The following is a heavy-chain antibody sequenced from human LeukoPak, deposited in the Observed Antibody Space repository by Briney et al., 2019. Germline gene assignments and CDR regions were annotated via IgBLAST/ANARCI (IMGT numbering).Heavy chain of an antibody. CDR3: ARGHLMVRGVFFDY. V-gene: IGHV4-39*07. CDR1: GGSISSGGYY. Sequence: SETLSLTCTVSGGSISSGGYYWSWIRQPPGKGLEWIGEINHSGSTNYNPSLKSRVTISVDTSKNQFSLKLSSVTAADTAVYYCARGHLMVRGVFFDYWGQGTLVTVSS. J-gene: IGHJ4*02. CDR2: INHSGST. D-gene: IGHD3-10*01.